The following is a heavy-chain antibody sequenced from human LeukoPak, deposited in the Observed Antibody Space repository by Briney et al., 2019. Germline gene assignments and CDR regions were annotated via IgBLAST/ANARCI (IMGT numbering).Heavy chain of an antibody. Sequence: GGCLRLSCAASGLTFSSYGMHWVRQAPGRGLEWVAFIRYDGSNKYYADSVKGRFTISRDNSKNTLYLQMNSLRAEDTAVYYCAKGHLTYSSSSLGYWGQGTLVTVSS. J-gene: IGHJ4*02. V-gene: IGHV3-30*02. D-gene: IGHD6-6*01. CDR1: GLTFSSYG. CDR2: IRYDGSNK. CDR3: AKGHLTYSSSSLGY.